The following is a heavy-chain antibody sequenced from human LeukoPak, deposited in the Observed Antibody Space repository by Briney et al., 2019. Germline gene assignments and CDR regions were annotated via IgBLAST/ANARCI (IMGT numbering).Heavy chain of an antibody. J-gene: IGHJ4*02. CDR2: TYYRSKWYN. CDR3: ARDVSGLAAASTRTYYFDY. Sequence: SQTLSLTCAISGDSVSSNSAAWNWIRQSPSRGLEWLGRTYYRSKWYNDYAVSVKSRITINPDTSKNQSSLQLNSVTPEDTAVYYCARDVSGLAAASTRTYYFDYWGQGTLVTVSS. CDR1: GDSVSSNSAA. V-gene: IGHV6-1*01. D-gene: IGHD6-13*01.